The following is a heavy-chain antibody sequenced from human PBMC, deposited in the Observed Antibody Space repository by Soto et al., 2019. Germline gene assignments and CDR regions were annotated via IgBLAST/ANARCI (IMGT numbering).Heavy chain of an antibody. Sequence: QVQLQESGPGLVKPSETLSLTCTVSGGSISSYYWSWIRQPAGKGLEWIGRIYTSGSTNYNPSLKSRVTMSVDTSKNQFSLKLSSVTAADTAVYYCARVDRYCSGGSCYRGGWFDPWGQGTLVTVSS. D-gene: IGHD2-15*01. V-gene: IGHV4-4*07. CDR3: ARVDRYCSGGSCYRGGWFDP. J-gene: IGHJ5*02. CDR1: GGSISSYY. CDR2: IYTSGST.